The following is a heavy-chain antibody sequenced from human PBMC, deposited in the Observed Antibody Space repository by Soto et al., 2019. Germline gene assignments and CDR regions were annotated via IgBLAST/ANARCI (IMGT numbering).Heavy chain of an antibody. Sequence: QITLKESGPTVVKPTQTLTLTCTFSGFSLSSDGVGVGWIRQPPRKAPEWLALIYCDADTRYSPSLKSRLTITKDTSKNQVVLTMTHMDPVDTATYYCAHSSLPYKKGFDPWGQGNLVTVSS. CDR2: IYCDADT. J-gene: IGHJ5*02. D-gene: IGHD1-1*01. CDR1: GFSLSSDGVG. V-gene: IGHV2-5*02. CDR3: AHSSLPYKKGFDP.